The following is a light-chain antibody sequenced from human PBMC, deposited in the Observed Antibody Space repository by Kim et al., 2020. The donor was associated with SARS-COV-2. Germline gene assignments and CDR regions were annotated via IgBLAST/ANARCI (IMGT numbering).Light chain of an antibody. CDR2: QDT. J-gene: IGLJ2*01. CDR3: QAWDRSPV. CDR1: KLGDKY. V-gene: IGLV3-1*01. Sequence: VSVSPGQTATITCSGDKLGDKYASWYQQKPGQSPVLVIYQDTRRPSRIPERFSGSTSGNTATLTISGTQAMDEAAYYCQAWDRSPVFGGGTKLTVL.